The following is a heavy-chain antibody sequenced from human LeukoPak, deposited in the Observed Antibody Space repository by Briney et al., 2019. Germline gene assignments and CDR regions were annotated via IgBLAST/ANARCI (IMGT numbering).Heavy chain of an antibody. J-gene: IGHJ4*02. CDR3: AREWGDYGDYDPLDY. CDR2: ISAYNGNT. Sequence: ASVKVSCKASGYTFTSYGISWVRQAPGQGLEWMGWISAYNGNTNYAQKLQGRVTMTTDTSTSTAYMELRSLRSDDTAVYYCAREWGDYGDYDPLDYWGQATLVTVSS. CDR1: GYTFTSYG. D-gene: IGHD4-17*01. V-gene: IGHV1-18*04.